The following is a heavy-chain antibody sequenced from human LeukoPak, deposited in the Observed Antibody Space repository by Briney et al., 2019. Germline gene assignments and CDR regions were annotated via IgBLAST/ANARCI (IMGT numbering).Heavy chain of an antibody. D-gene: IGHD3-16*02. J-gene: IGHJ4*02. Sequence: ASETLSLTCAVYGGSFSGYYWSWIRQPPGKGLEWIGEINHSGSTNYNPSLKSRVTISVDTSKNQFSLKLSSVTAADTAVYYCARHWTYYDYVWGSYRPYYFDYWGQGTLVTVSS. CDR3: ARHWTYYDYVWGSYRPYYFDY. V-gene: IGHV4-34*01. CDR2: INHSGST. CDR1: GGSFSGYY.